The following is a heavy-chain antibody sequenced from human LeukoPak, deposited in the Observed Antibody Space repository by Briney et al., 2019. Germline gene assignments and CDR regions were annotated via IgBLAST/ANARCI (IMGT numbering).Heavy chain of an antibody. CDR2: ISHDGSNK. CDR1: GFTFSSYG. J-gene: IGHJ4*02. D-gene: IGHD6-6*01. CDR3: AKPASIAARPSYFDY. V-gene: IGHV3-30*18. Sequence: GRSLRLSCAASGFTFSSYGMHWVRQAPGKGLEWVAVISHDGSNKYYADSVKGRFTISRDNSKNTLYLQMNSLRAEDTAVYYCAKPASIAARPSYFDYWGQGTLVTVSS.